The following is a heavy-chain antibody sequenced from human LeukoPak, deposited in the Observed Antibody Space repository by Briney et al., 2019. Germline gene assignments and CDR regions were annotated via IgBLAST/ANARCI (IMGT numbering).Heavy chain of an antibody. CDR2: IYYSGST. V-gene: IGHV4-59*12. CDR3: AKDNYYDRSDAFDI. CDR1: GGSISSYY. J-gene: IGHJ3*02. Sequence: SSETLSLTCTVSGGSISSYYWSWIRQPPGKGMEWNGYIYYSGSTNYNPSPKSRVTISVDTSKTQFSLKRSSVTAAATAVYYCAKDNYYDRSDAFDIWGQGTMVTVSS. D-gene: IGHD3-22*01.